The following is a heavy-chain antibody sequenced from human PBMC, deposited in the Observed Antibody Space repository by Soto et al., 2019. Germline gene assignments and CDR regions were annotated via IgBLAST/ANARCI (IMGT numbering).Heavy chain of an antibody. CDR3: ARDRPIAVAGGDLRPLYYGMDV. Sequence: SQTLSLTCAISGDSVSSNSAAWNWIRQSPSRGLEWLGRTYYRSKWYNDYAVSVKSRITINPDTSKNQFSLQLNSVTPEDTAVYYCARDRPIAVAGGDLRPLYYGMDVWGQGTTVTVSS. CDR2: TYYRSKWYN. V-gene: IGHV6-1*01. CDR1: GDSVSSNSAA. J-gene: IGHJ6*02. D-gene: IGHD6-13*01.